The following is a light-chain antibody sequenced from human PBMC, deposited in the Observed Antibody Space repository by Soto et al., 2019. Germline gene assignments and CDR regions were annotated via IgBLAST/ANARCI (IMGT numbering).Light chain of an antibody. Sequence: IPLTQSTSSLSASVGDRVTITCRASQGISSYLAWYQQKPGKAPKLLIYAASTLQSGVPSRFSGSGSGTDFTLTISSLQPEDFATYYCQQLNSYPPTFGGGTKVEIK. CDR1: QGISSY. CDR2: AAS. J-gene: IGKJ4*01. V-gene: IGKV1-9*01. CDR3: QQLNSYPPT.